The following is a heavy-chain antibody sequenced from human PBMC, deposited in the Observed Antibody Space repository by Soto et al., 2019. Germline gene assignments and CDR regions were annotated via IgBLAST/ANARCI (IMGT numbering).Heavy chain of an antibody. Sequence: SETLSLTCSVSGRSISPFYWTWIRQPPGKALEWIGSISYTGTTNYSPSLKSRVTMSVDTSRNHFSLKLTSVTAADTAVYYCAAVGGYYGDYPNFDYWGRGTRVTVSS. CDR3: AAVGGYYGDYPNFDY. CDR2: ISYTGTT. J-gene: IGHJ4*02. V-gene: IGHV4-59*01. D-gene: IGHD4-17*01. CDR1: GRSISPFY.